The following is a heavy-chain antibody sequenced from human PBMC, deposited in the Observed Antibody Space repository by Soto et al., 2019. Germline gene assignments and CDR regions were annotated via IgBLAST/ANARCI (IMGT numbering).Heavy chain of an antibody. CDR1: GGSISSGGYY. J-gene: IGHJ4*02. CDR2: IYYSGST. Sequence: QVQLQESGPGLVKPSQTLSLTCTVSGGSISSGGYYWSWIRQHPGKGLEWIGYIYYSGSTYYNPGCKSRVTISVDTSKNPFSLKLSSVTAADTAVYYCAREGGIVGATAADYWGQGTLVTVSS. CDR3: AREGGIVGATAADY. D-gene: IGHD1-26*01. V-gene: IGHV4-31*03.